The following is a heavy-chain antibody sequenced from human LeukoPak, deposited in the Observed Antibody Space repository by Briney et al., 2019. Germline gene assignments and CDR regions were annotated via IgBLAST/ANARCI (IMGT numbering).Heavy chain of an antibody. CDR3: AKDREYSSGEDY. D-gene: IGHD6-19*01. V-gene: IGHV3-23*01. CDR2: ISGSGVST. CDR1: GFTFSSYG. J-gene: IGHJ4*02. Sequence: GGSLRLSCAASGFTFSSYGMHWVRQAPGKGLEWVSAISGSGVSTYYADSVKGRFTISRDNSKNTLYLQMNSLRAEDTAVYYCAKDREYSSGEDYWGQGTLVTVSS.